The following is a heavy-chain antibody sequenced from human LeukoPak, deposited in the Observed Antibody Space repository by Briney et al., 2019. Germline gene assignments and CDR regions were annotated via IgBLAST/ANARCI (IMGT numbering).Heavy chain of an antibody. V-gene: IGHV5-51*01. Sequence: GESLEISCKGSGYIFTSYRIGWVRQVRGKGLEWMGIIYPGDSDTRYSPSFQGQVPISADKSISPPSLQWSALKASDTAMYYCAMGIAAAGRELFDYWGQGTLVTVSS. CDR1: GYIFTSYR. CDR3: AMGIAAAGRELFDY. J-gene: IGHJ4*02. D-gene: IGHD6-13*01. CDR2: IYPGDSDT.